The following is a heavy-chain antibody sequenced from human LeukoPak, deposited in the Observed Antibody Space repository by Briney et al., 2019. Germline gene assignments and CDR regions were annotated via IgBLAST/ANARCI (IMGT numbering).Heavy chain of an antibody. CDR3: ASDGGHFYYFDC. D-gene: IGHD2-15*01. CDR1: GFTFSNYG. Sequence: GGSLRLSCGASGFTFSNYGTNWVRQAPGKGPEGGSYISSSSSHVYVADSVKGRFTISRDNAKSALYLQMNNLRAEDTAVYYCASDGGHFYYFDCWGQGTLVPVSS. V-gene: IGHV3-21*05. CDR2: ISSSSSHV. J-gene: IGHJ4*02.